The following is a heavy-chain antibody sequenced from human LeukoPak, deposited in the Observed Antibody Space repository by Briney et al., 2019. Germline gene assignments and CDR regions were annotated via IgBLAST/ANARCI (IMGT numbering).Heavy chain of an antibody. CDR1: GFTFSSYA. CDR2: ISYDGSNK. CDR3: ARDLPTAAENYAYYYYYGMDV. Sequence: GGSLRLSCAASGFTFSSYAMHWVRQAPGKGLEWVAVISYDGSNKYYADSVKGRFTISRDNSKNTLYLQMNSLRAEDTAVYYCARDLPTAAENYAYYYYYGMDVWGQGTTVTVSS. V-gene: IGHV3-30*04. D-gene: IGHD6-13*01. J-gene: IGHJ6*02.